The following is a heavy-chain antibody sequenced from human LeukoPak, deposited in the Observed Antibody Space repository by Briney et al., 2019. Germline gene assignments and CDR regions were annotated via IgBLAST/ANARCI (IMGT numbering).Heavy chain of an antibody. CDR1: GFTFSNYW. V-gene: IGHV3-74*01. Sequence: PGGSLRLSCVASGFTFSNYWMHWVRQAPGRGLVWVSRINSDVSSTDYADSVKGRFTISRDNSKNTLYVQMNSLRAEDTAVYYCARSQHWRVESHAFDIWGQGTMVTVSS. J-gene: IGHJ3*02. CDR2: INSDVSST. D-gene: IGHD3-3*01. CDR3: ARSQHWRVESHAFDI.